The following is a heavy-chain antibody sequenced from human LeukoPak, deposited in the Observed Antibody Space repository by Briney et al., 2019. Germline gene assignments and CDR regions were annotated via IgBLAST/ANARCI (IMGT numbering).Heavy chain of an antibody. D-gene: IGHD3-9*01. CDR1: GYTFTSYA. CDR2: INAGNGNT. CDR3: ARVRYFDWSPPGAFDI. J-gene: IGHJ3*02. Sequence: ASVKVSCKASGYTFTSYAMHWVRQAPGQRLEWMGWINAGNGNTKYSQKFQGRVTITRDTSASTAYMELSSLRSEDTAVNYCARVRYFDWSPPGAFDIWGQGTMVTVSS. V-gene: IGHV1-3*01.